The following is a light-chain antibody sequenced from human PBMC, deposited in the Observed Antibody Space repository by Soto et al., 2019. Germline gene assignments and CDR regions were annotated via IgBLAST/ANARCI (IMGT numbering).Light chain of an antibody. CDR3: SSYTSSRTLV. Sequence: QSVLTQPASVSGSPGQSITISCTGTSSDIGGYKYVSWYQQHPGRAPKLMIYEVIHRPSGVSSRFSGSKSGKTAALSISGLQADDEDDYYCSSYTSSRTLVFGGGTKLTVL. J-gene: IGLJ2*01. V-gene: IGLV2-14*01. CDR1: SSDIGGYKY. CDR2: EVI.